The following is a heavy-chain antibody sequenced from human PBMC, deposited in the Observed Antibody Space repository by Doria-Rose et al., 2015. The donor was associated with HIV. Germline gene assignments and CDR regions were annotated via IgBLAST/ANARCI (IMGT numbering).Heavy chain of an antibody. CDR2: IFSDDER. CDR3: ARIKSSRWYHKYYFDF. J-gene: IGHJ4*02. V-gene: IGHV2-26*01. CDR1: GVSLSSPGMG. Sequence: QESGPVLVKPTETLTLTCTVFGVSLSSPGMGVSWIRQPPGKALEWLANIFSDDERSYKTSLTSRLTISRGTSKSQVVLTMTDMDPVDTATYYCARIKSSRWYHKYYFDFWGQGTLVIVSA. D-gene: IGHD6-13*01.